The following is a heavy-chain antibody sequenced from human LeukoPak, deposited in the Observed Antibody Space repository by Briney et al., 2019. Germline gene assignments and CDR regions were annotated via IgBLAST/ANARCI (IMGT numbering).Heavy chain of an antibody. CDR1: GGSISGYH. D-gene: IGHD6-25*01. CDR2: IYASGST. V-gene: IGHV4-4*07. CDR3: ARAWSGSTYFDN. Sequence: SETLSLTCSVSGGSISGYHWSWIRQPAGKGLEWLGRIYASGSTDYNPSLSSRFTMSVDTSRNQFSLKMSTVTATDTAVYYCARAWSGSTYFDNWGQGTLVTVSS. J-gene: IGHJ4*02.